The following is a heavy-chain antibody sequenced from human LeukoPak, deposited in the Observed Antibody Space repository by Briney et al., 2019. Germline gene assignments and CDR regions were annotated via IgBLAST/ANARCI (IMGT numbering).Heavy chain of an antibody. D-gene: IGHD3-10*01. CDR3: ARGPWSPWYYYGSGATPGYYFDY. V-gene: IGHV3-48*01. Sequence: GGSLRLSCAASGFTFSSYSMNWVRQAPGKGLEWVSYISSSSSTIYYADSVKGRFTISRDNAKNSLYLQMNSLRAEDTAVYYCARGPWSPWYYYGSGATPGYYFDYWGQGTLVTVSS. CDR1: GFTFSSYS. CDR2: ISSSSSTI. J-gene: IGHJ4*02.